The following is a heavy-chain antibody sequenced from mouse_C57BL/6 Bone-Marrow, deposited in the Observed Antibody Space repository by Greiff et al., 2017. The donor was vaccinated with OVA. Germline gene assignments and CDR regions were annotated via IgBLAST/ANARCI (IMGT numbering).Heavy chain of an antibody. V-gene: IGHV1-69*01. D-gene: IGHD1-1*01. J-gene: IGHJ1*03. CDR2: IDPSDSYT. CDR3: ARDGTVVAHWYFDV. CDR1: GYTFTSYW. Sequence: QVQLQQPGAELVMPGASVKLSCKASGYTFTSYWMHWVKQRPGQGLEWIGEIDPSDSYTNYNQKFKGKSTLTVDKSSGTAYMQLSSLTSEDSAVYYCARDGTVVAHWYFDVWGTGTTVTVSS.